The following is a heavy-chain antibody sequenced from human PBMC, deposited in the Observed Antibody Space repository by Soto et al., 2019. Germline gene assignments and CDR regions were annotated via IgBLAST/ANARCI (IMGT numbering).Heavy chain of an antibody. CDR3: ARHLLVPAATSYYYYMDV. Sequence: PGGSLKISCKGSGYSFSSYWVGWVRPMPGEGLEWMGIIYPGDSDTRYSPSFQGQVTISADKSISTAYLQWSSLKASDTAMYYCARHLLVPAATSYYYYMDVWGKGTTVTVSS. CDR2: IYPGDSDT. D-gene: IGHD2-2*01. V-gene: IGHV5-51*01. CDR1: GYSFSSYW. J-gene: IGHJ6*03.